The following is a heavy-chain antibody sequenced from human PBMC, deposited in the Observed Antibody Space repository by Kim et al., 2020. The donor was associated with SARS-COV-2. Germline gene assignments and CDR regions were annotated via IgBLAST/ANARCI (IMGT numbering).Heavy chain of an antibody. CDR3: ARGVRFLEWPMDV. V-gene: IGHV1-2*02. J-gene: IGHJ6*02. Sequence: YAQKFQGRVTMTRDTSISTAYMELSRLRSDDTAVYYCARGVRFLEWPMDVWGQGTTVTVSS. D-gene: IGHD3-3*01.